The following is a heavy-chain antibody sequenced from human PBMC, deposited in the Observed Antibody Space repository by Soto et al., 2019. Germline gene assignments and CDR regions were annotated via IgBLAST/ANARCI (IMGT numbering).Heavy chain of an antibody. V-gene: IGHV3-11*01. J-gene: IGHJ4*02. Sequence: QVQLVESGGGLVKPGGSLRLSCAASGFTFSDDYMSWIRQAPGKGLEWVAYISTSGTTIYYADSVKGRFIISRDNAKNSLYLQMNSLRDEDTAVYYCARDLAPRPNDYFDYWGQGTLVTVSS. CDR1: GFTFSDDY. CDR3: ARDLAPRPNDYFDY. CDR2: ISTSGTTI.